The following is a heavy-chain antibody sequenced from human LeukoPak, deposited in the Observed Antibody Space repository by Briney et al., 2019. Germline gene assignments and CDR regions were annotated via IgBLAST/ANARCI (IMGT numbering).Heavy chain of an antibody. Sequence: SETLSLTCAVSGGSMTDSRYSWVWIRQSPGKGLEWIGSVNFSGTTYYNPSVQSRLTISMDTSTKQFSLTLSAVTATDTAVYYCARQDGVLDGYNSDDLDYFDYWGQGTLVTVSS. D-gene: IGHD5-24*01. CDR3: ARQDGVLDGYNSDDLDYFDY. J-gene: IGHJ4*02. CDR2: VNFSGTT. V-gene: IGHV4-39*01. CDR1: GGSMTDSRYS.